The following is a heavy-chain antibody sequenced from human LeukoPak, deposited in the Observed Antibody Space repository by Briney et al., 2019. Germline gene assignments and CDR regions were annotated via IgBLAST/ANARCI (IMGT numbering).Heavy chain of an antibody. D-gene: IGHD3-10*01. CDR1: GGTFSSYA. CDR2: IIPILGIA. CDR3: ARDKGSRQLADLYYYYYGMDV. V-gene: IGHV1-69*04. J-gene: IGHJ6*02. Sequence: ASVKVSCKASGGTFSSYAISWVRQAPGQGLEWMGRIIPILGIANYAQKFQGRVTITADKSTSTAYMELSSLGSEDTAVYYCARDKGSRQLADLYYYYYGMDVWGQGTTVTVSS.